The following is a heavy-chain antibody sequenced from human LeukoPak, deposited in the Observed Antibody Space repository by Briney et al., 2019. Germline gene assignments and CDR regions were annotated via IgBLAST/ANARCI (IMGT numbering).Heavy chain of an antibody. CDR1: GGTFSSYA. CDR2: ISAYNGNT. J-gene: IGHJ6*02. V-gene: IGHV1-18*01. Sequence: GASVKVSCKASGGTFSSYAISWVRQAPGQGLEWMGWISAYNGNTNYAQKLQGRVTMTTDTSTSTAYMELRSLRSDDTAVYYCARAGYCSGGSCYFLDYYYGMDVWGQGTTVTVSS. D-gene: IGHD2-15*01. CDR3: ARAGYCSGGSCYFLDYYYGMDV.